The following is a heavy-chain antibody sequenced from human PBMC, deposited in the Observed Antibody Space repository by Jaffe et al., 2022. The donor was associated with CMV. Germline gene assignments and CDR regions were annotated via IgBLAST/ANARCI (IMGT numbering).Heavy chain of an antibody. D-gene: IGHD2-21*02. CDR3: ARGVYSYSGEFDY. Sequence: EVQLVESGGGLVQPGGSLRLSCAASGFTFSSYWMSWVRQAPGKGLEWVANIKQDGSEKYYVDSVKGRFTISRDNAKNSLYLQMNSLRAEDTAVYYCARGVYSYSGEFDYWGQGTLVTVSS. V-gene: IGHV3-7*03. J-gene: IGHJ4*02. CDR1: GFTFSSYW. CDR2: IKQDGSEK.